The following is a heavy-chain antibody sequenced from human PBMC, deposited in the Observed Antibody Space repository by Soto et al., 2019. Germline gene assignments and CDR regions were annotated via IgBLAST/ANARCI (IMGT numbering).Heavy chain of an antibody. CDR3: VKDVQGGYDCTHD. J-gene: IGHJ4*02. V-gene: IGHV3-23*01. D-gene: IGHD5-12*01. CDR1: GFTFSNYA. Sequence: EVQLLESGGDLVQPGGSLRLSCAASGFTFSNYAMSWVRQAPGKGLEWVSLIRGSGGPTNYADSVKGRFTVSRDNSKNMLFLQMNSLRAEDTAVYYCVKDVQGGYDCTHDWGQGTLVTVSS. CDR2: IRGSGGPT.